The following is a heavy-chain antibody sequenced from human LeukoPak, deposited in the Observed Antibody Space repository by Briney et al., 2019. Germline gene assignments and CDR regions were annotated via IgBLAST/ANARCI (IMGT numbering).Heavy chain of an antibody. Sequence: AAARVSCMESGDTFTGYYMHGGRHAPGGGLEWGGWINPNSGGTNYAQKFQGRVTMTRDTAISTDYMELSRLRSDDTAVYYCARDTDWTSYYFDYWGEGTLVTVPS. J-gene: IGHJ4*02. D-gene: IGHD3/OR15-3a*01. CDR1: GDTFTGYY. V-gene: IGHV1-2*02. CDR3: ARDTDWTSYYFDY. CDR2: INPNSGGT.